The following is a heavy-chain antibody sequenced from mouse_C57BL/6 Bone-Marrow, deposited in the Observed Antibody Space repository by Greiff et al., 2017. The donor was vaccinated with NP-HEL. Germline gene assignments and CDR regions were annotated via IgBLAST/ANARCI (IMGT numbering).Heavy chain of an antibody. D-gene: IGHD2-2*01. V-gene: IGHV1-15*01. J-gene: IGHJ2*01. CDR3: TRWGYDDFDY. CDR1: GYTFTDYE. CDR2: IDPETGGT. Sequence: VQVVESGAELVRPGASVTLSCKASGYTFTDYEMHWVKQTPVHGLEWIGAIDPETGGTAYNQKFKGKAILTADKSSSTAYMELRSLTSEDSAVYYCTRWGYDDFDYWGQGTTLTVSS.